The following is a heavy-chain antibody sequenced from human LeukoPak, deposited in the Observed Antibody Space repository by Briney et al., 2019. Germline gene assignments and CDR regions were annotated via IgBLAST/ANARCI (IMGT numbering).Heavy chain of an antibody. CDR3: ARVGRGNSNWFDP. Sequence: GASVKVSCKASGGTFSSYAISWVRQAPGQGLEWMGGIIPIFGTANYAQKFQGRVTITADESTSTAYMELSSLRSEDTAVYYCARVGRGNSNWFDPWGQGTLVTVSS. D-gene: IGHD1-26*01. V-gene: IGHV1-69*13. CDR1: GGTFSSYA. J-gene: IGHJ5*02. CDR2: IIPIFGTA.